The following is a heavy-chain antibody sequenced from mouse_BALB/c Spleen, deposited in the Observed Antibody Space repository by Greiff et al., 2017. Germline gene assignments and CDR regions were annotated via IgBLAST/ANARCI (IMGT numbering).Heavy chain of an antibody. CDR3: ARDFDY. J-gene: IGHJ2*01. Sequence: DVMLVESGPDLVKPSQSLSLTCTVTGYSITSGYSWPWIRQFPGNKLEWMGYIHYSGSTNYNPSLKSRISITRDTSKNQFFLQLNSVTTEDTATYYCARDFDYWGQGTTLTVSS. CDR1: GYSITSGYS. V-gene: IGHV3-1*02. CDR2: IHYSGST.